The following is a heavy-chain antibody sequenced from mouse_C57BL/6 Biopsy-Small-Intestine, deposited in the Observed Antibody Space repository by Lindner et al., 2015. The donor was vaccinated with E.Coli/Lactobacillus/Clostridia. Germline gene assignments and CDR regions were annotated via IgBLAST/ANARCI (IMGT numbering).Heavy chain of an antibody. J-gene: IGHJ1*03. D-gene: IGHD1-3*01. V-gene: IGHV5-4*01. Sequence: VQLQESGGGLVKPGGSLKLSCAASGFTFSSYAMSWVRQTPERRLEWVATISDGGSYTYYPDNVKGRFTISRDNAKNNLYLQMSHLKPEDTAMYYCARDLGIRGYFDVWGTGTTVTVSS. CDR1: GFTFSSYA. CDR3: ARDLGIRGYFDV. CDR2: ISDGGSYT.